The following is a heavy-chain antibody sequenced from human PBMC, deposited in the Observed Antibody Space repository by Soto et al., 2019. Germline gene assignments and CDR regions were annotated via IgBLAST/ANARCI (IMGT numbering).Heavy chain of an antibody. J-gene: IGHJ4*02. D-gene: IGHD3-22*01. V-gene: IGHV4-30-2*01. CDR1: GGSISPGGYS. CDR2: IYHSGST. CDR3: ARAPYDSSGYYYFDY. Sequence: SATRSVTGAGSGGSISPGGYSWRWFRQGTGKGLEWIGYIYHSGSTYYNPSLKSRVTISVDRSKDQFSLKLSSVTAADTAVYYCARAPYDSSGYYYFDYWGQGTLVTVSS.